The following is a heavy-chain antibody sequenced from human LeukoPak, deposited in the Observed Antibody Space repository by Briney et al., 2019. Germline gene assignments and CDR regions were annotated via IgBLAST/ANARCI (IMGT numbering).Heavy chain of an antibody. Sequence: SGGSLRLSCVASEFTFSSHAMNWVRQAPGKGLEWVSSIGSSGGSTYYIDSVKGRFTISRDNSKNTLSLQMNSLRAEDTAVYYCARPVGITNRVMEDYWGHGTLVTVSS. V-gene: IGHV3-23*01. D-gene: IGHD2-8*01. CDR2: IGSSGGST. CDR1: EFTFSSHA. CDR3: ARPVGITNRVMEDY. J-gene: IGHJ4*01.